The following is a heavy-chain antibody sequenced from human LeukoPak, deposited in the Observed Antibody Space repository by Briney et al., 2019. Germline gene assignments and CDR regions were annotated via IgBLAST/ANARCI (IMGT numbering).Heavy chain of an antibody. J-gene: IGHJ4*02. CDR1: GYTLTDYH. V-gene: IGHV1-2*02. Sequence: ASVKVSCKASGYTLTDYHIHWVRQAPGQGLEWVGWVNPNTGDTNYAQKFQGRVTMTRDTSISTAYMELSRLRSDDTAVYYCAKIDISGLYYFDYWGQGTLVTVSS. D-gene: IGHD6-19*01. CDR3: AKIDISGLYYFDY. CDR2: VNPNTGDT.